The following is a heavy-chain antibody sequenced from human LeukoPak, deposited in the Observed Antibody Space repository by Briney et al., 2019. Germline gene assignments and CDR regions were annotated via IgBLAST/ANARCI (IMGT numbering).Heavy chain of an antibody. V-gene: IGHV1-69*05. D-gene: IGHD3-22*01. CDR3: ARGYYYDSSGYFYFDY. CDR1: GGTFSSYA. J-gene: IGHJ4*02. CDR2: IIPIFGTA. Sequence: ASVKLSCKASGGTFSSYAISWVRQAPGQGLEWMGGIIPIFGTANYAQKFQGRVTITTDESTSTAYMELSSLRSEDTAVYYCARGYYYDSSGYFYFDYWGQGTLVTVSS.